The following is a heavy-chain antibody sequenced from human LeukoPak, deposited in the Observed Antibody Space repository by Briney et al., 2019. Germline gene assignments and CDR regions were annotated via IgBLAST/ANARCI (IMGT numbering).Heavy chain of an antibody. CDR2: INHSGST. CDR3: AGTYTYYYYYYMHV. J-gene: IGHJ6*03. D-gene: IGHD2-2*02. Sequence: PSETLSLTCAVYGGSFSGYYWSWIRQPPGKGLEWIGEINHSGSTNYNPSLKSRVTVSVDTSKNQFSLKLSSVTAADTAVYYCAGTYTYYYYYYMHVWGKGTTATISS. V-gene: IGHV4-34*01. CDR1: GGSFSGYY.